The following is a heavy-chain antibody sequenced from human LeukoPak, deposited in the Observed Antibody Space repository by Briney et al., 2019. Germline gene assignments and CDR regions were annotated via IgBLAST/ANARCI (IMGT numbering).Heavy chain of an antibody. CDR3: ARDPPIAAAGTEDY. CDR2: INWNGGST. J-gene: IGHJ4*02. D-gene: IGHD6-13*01. Sequence: PGGSLRLSCAASGFTFDDYGMSWVRQAPGKGLEWVSGINWNGGSTGYADSAKGRFTISRDNAKNSLYLQMNSLRAEDTALYYCARDPPIAAAGTEDYWGQGTLVTVSS. V-gene: IGHV3-20*04. CDR1: GFTFDDYG.